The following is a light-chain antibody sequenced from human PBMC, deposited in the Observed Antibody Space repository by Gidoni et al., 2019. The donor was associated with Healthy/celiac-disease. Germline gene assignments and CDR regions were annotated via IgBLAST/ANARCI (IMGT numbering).Light chain of an antibody. Sequence: DILMTQSPDSLALSLGEIATINCKSTQSVLDSSKNKNFLAWYQQKAGQPPKLVIYWASTRESGVPERFSGSGSGTDFRLIISGLQAEDVALYYCQQYYTVPHTFGQGTKVEIK. CDR1: QSVLDSSKNKNF. J-gene: IGKJ1*01. CDR3: QQYYTVPHT. CDR2: WAS. V-gene: IGKV4-1*01.